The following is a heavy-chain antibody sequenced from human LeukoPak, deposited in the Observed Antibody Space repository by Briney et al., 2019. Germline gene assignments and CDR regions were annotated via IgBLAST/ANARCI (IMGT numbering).Heavy chain of an antibody. CDR3: AREHYGSGGSGAFDI. V-gene: IGHV3-48*03. CDR2: ISSSGSTI. CDR1: GFTFSSYE. D-gene: IGHD3-10*01. J-gene: IGHJ3*02. Sequence: GGSLRLSCAASGFTFSSYEMNWVRQAPGKGLGWVSYISSSGSTIYYADSVKGRFTISRDNAKNSLYLQMNSLRAEDTAVYYCAREHYGSGGSGAFDIWGQGTMVTVSS.